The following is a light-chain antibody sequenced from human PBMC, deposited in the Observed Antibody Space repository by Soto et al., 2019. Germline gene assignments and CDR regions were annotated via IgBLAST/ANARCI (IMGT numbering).Light chain of an antibody. CDR3: QQYYSTPWT. J-gene: IGKJ1*01. CDR2: WAS. Sequence: DIGMTQSPASLAVSLGERATINCKSSQSVLYSSNNKNYLAWYQQKPGQPPKLLIYWASTRESGVPDRFSGSGSGTDFTLTIISLQAEDVAVYYCQQYYSTPWTFGQGTKVDIK. CDR1: QSVLYSSNNKNY. V-gene: IGKV4-1*01.